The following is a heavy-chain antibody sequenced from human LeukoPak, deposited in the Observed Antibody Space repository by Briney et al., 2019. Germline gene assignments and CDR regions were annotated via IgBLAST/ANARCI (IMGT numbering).Heavy chain of an antibody. CDR1: GYAFTSYG. V-gene: IGHV1-18*01. Sequence: EASVSVSCKASGYAFTSYGISWVRQAPGQGLEWMGWISAYNGNTNYAQKLQGRVTMTTDTSTSTAYMELRSLRSDDTAVYYCARGRGYDILPWLNADYYYYMDVWGKGTTVTISS. D-gene: IGHD3-9*01. J-gene: IGHJ6*03. CDR3: ARGRGYDILPWLNADYYYYMDV. CDR2: ISAYNGNT.